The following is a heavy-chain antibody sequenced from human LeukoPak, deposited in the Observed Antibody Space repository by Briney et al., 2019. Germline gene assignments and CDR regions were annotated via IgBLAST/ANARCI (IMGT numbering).Heavy chain of an antibody. CDR2: ISYDGSNK. J-gene: IGHJ3*02. V-gene: IGHV3-30*18. Sequence: GGSLRLSCAASGFTFSSYGMHWVRQAPGKGLEWVAVISYDGSNKYYADSVKGRFTISRDNSKNTLYLQMNSLRAEDTAVYYCVQEGPRGLAFDIWGQGTKVTVSS. CDR3: VQEGPRGLAFDI. CDR1: GFTFSSYG.